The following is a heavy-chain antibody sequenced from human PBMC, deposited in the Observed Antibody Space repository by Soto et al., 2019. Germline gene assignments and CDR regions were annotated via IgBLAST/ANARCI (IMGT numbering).Heavy chain of an antibody. CDR1: GDSISNSRFY. D-gene: IGHD3-22*01. CDR3: ARDYFDSSDYTTNWFDP. J-gene: IGHJ5*02. Sequence: SETLSLTCSVSGDSISNSRFYWSWIRQPPGEGLEWIGSIYHTGNAYYNPSLKSRVTIFVDTSKNQFSLKLTSVTAADTARYYYARDYFDSSDYTTNWFDPWGQGALVTVSS. CDR2: IYHTGNA. V-gene: IGHV4-39*01.